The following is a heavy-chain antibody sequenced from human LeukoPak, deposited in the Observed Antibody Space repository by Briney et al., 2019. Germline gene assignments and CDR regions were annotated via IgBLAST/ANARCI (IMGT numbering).Heavy chain of an antibody. Sequence: GGSLRLSCAASGFSVNSNYMGWVRQAPGKGLEWVLVIYSGGSTYYADSVKGRFTISRHISKNTLYLQMNSLRAEDTAVYYCARAGPYDAFDIWGQGTMVTVSS. CDR1: GFSVNSNY. CDR3: ARAGPYDAFDI. D-gene: IGHD1-14*01. V-gene: IGHV3-53*04. J-gene: IGHJ3*02. CDR2: IYSGGST.